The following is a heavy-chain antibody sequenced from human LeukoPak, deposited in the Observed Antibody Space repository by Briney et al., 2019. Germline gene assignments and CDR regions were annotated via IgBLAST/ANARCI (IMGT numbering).Heavy chain of an antibody. Sequence: SETLSLTCTVSGGSISSYYWSWIRQPPGKGLEWIGRIYTSGSTNYNPSLKSRVTMSVDTSKNQFSLKLSSVTAADTAVYYCARETPYYYDSSGYPRSAFDIWGQGTMVTVSS. CDR1: GGSISSYY. CDR2: IYTSGST. J-gene: IGHJ3*02. CDR3: ARETPYYYDSSGYPRSAFDI. D-gene: IGHD3-22*01. V-gene: IGHV4-4*07.